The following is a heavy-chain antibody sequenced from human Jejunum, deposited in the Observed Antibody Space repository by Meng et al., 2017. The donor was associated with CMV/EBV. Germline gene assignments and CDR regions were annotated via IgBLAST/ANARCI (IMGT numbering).Heavy chain of an antibody. CDR2: IRSKTNSYAT. Sequence: FSVSGFAMHWVRQASGKGLEWVGRIRSKTNSYATAYAASVKGRFTISRDDSKNTAYLQMNSLKTEDTAVYYCTRQEIAARPPFDYWGQGTLVTVSS. V-gene: IGHV3-73*01. CDR1: FSVSGFA. J-gene: IGHJ4*02. D-gene: IGHD6-6*01. CDR3: TRQEIAARPPFDY.